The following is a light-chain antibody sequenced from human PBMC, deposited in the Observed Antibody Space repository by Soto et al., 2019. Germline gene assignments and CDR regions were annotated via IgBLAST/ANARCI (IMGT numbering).Light chain of an antibody. Sequence: DIVLTQSPGTLSLSPGDTATLSCRASQSVSRSYLAWYQQKPGQAPRLLIYGASIRATGIPDRFSGSGSGTDFTLTISRLEPEXFAXXXXXXXGSSPLTFGGGTKVEIK. CDR3: XXXGSSPLT. J-gene: IGKJ4*01. CDR2: GAS. CDR1: QSVSRSY. V-gene: IGKV3-20*01.